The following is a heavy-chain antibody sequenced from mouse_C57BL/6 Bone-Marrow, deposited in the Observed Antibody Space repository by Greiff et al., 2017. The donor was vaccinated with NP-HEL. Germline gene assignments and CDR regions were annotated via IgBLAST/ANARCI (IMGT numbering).Heavy chain of an antibody. CDR1: GYTFTDYY. J-gene: IGHJ4*01. Sequence: EVQLKESGPVLVKPGASVKMSCKASGYTFTDYYMNWVKQSHGKSLEWIGVINPYNGGTSYNQKFKGKATLTVDKSSSTAYMELNSLTSEDSAVYYCARSTVDAMDYWGQGTSVTVSS. D-gene: IGHD1-1*01. CDR2: INPYNGGT. V-gene: IGHV1-19*01. CDR3: ARSTVDAMDY.